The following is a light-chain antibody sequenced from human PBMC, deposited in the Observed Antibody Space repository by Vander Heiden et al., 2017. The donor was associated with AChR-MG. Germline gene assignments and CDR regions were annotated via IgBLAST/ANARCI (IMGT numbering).Light chain of an antibody. CDR1: NLGRKT. Sequence: YELSQPPSVSVSPGQRATIPCSGDNLGRKTVSWYQQRPGQSPVLIIYEDNKWPSGITERFSGSKSGNTATLTVSGTLGMDEADYYCQAWDSNTMVFGGGTKLTVL. CDR3: QAWDSNTMV. CDR2: EDN. V-gene: IGLV3-1*01. J-gene: IGLJ2*01.